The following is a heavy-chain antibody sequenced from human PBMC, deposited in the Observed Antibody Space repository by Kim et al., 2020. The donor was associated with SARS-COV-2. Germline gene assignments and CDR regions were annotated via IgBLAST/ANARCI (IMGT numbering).Heavy chain of an antibody. V-gene: IGHV3-23*01. Sequence: DSVKGRCTISRDTSKNTLYLQMNSLRAEDTAVYYCAKDRLSYGSGSPVDYWGQGTLVTVSS. D-gene: IGHD3-10*01. J-gene: IGHJ4*02. CDR3: AKDRLSYGSGSPVDY.